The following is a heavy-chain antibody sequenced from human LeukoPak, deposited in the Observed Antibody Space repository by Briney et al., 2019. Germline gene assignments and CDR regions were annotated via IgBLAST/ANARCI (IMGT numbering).Heavy chain of an antibody. D-gene: IGHD3-9*01. CDR2: VSADGSNT. Sequence: GKSLRLSCAASGFIFESHGMHWVRQAPGKGLEWVALVSADGSNTFYADSEKGRFTVSRDNSQNTLSLEMNSLRPEDTAVYYCAKEKFDWGTMYYFDYWGQGTLVTVSS. J-gene: IGHJ4*02. V-gene: IGHV3-30*18. CDR1: GFIFESHG. CDR3: AKEKFDWGTMYYFDY.